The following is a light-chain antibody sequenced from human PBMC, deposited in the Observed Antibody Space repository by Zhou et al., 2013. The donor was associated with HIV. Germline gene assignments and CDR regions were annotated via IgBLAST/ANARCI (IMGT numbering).Light chain of an antibody. V-gene: IGKV1-39*01. CDR3: QQSYSTQWT. J-gene: IGKJ1*01. CDR2: LAS. Sequence: DIQMTQSPPFLSASLGDKVTITCRASEGISNVLAWYQQNPGRAPRLLIYLASTLQSGVPSRFSGSGSGTDFTLTISSLQPEDFATYYCQQSYSTQWTFGQGTKVEIK. CDR1: EGISNV.